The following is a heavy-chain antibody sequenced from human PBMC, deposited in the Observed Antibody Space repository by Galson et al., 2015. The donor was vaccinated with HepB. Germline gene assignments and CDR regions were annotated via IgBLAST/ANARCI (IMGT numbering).Heavy chain of an antibody. Sequence: SLRLSCAASGFSFMSHSMNWVRYSPGKGLEWLAYISPGGTKYYADSARGRFTISRDNVKKSMYLHMSSLRVEDTAVYYCARNPASYDYYNMDVRGQGTTVTVS. CDR3: ARNPASYDYYNMDV. CDR1: GFSFMSHS. D-gene: IGHD3-3*01. J-gene: IGHJ6*02. CDR2: ISPGGTK. V-gene: IGHV3-48*01.